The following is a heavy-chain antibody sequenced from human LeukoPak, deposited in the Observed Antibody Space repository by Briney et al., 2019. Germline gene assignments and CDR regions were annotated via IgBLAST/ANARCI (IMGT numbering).Heavy chain of an antibody. CDR1: GFTFTDHY. CDR2: TRNKPNSYST. Sequence: GGSLGLSCAASGFTFTDHYMDWVRQAPGKGLEWVARTRNKPNSYSTEYAASVKGRFTISRDVSKNSVYLQMNSLETEDTAVYYCARAQYCTTTTCYKTWDYWGQGTLVTVYS. D-gene: IGHD2-2*01. V-gene: IGHV3-72*01. CDR3: ARAQYCTTTTCYKTWDY. J-gene: IGHJ4*02.